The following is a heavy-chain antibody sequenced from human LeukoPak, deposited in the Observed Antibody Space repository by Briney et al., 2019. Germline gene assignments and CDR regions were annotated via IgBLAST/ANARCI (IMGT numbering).Heavy chain of an antibody. CDR3: AKDKNAVCSLTCRSEFDF. CDR2: IRFDGSNK. Sequence: PGGSLRLSCAAPGFIFSNYGMHWVRQAPGKGLECVAFIRFDGSNKYYADSVKGQFTISRANSKKTLYLQMNSLRAEDTAVYYCAKDKNAVCSLTCRSEFDFWGQGTLVTVSS. V-gene: IGHV3-30*02. J-gene: IGHJ4*02. CDR1: GFIFSNYG. D-gene: IGHD2-8*01.